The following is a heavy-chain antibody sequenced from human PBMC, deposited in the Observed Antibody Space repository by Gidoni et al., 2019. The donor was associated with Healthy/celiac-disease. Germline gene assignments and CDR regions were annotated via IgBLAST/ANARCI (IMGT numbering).Heavy chain of an antibody. CDR1: AGTFSSYA. D-gene: IGHD3-22*01. CDR3: ARALQPYYYDSSGPLDY. J-gene: IGHJ4*02. Sequence: QVQLVQSGAEVKQPGSSVKVSCKSSAGTFSSYAISWVRKAPGQGLEWMGGIIPIFGTANYAQKFQGRVTITADESTSTAYMELSSLRSEDTAVYYCARALQPYYYDSSGPLDYWGQGTLVTVSS. V-gene: IGHV1-69*01. CDR2: IIPIFGTA.